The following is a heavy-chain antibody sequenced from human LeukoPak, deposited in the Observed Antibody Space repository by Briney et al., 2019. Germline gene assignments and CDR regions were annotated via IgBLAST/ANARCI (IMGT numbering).Heavy chain of an antibody. D-gene: IGHD4-23*01. J-gene: IGHJ4*02. CDR1: GFTFTSYG. V-gene: IGHV3-7*01. CDR3: ARRADGTVAVAY. CDR2: IKQDGSEK. Sequence: GGSLRLSCAASGFTFTSYGMHWVRQAPGKGLEWVANIKQDGSEKYYVDSVKGRFTISRDNAKNSLYLQMNSLRAEDTAVYYCARRADGTVAVAYWGQGTLVTVSS.